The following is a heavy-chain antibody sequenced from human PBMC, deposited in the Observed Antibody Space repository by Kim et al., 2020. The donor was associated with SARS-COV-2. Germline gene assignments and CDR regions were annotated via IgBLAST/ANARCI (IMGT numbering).Heavy chain of an antibody. Sequence: GGSLRLSCAASGFTFSSYSMNWVRQAPGKGLEWVSYISSSSSTIYYADSVKGRFTISRDNAKNSLYLQMNSLRAEDTAVYYCASCIAARHSRLDAFDIWGQGTMVTVSS. CDR2: ISSSSSTI. V-gene: IGHV3-48*04. J-gene: IGHJ3*02. D-gene: IGHD6-6*01. CDR3: ASCIAARHSRLDAFDI. CDR1: GFTFSSYS.